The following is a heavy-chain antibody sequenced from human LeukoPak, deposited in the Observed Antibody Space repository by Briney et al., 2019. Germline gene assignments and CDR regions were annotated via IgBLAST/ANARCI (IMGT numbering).Heavy chain of an antibody. Sequence: ASVKVSCKASGYTFTSYGISWVRQAPGQGLEWMGWISAYNGDTNYAQKLQDRVTMSTDTSTRTAYMELRSLRSDDTAVYYCASNTGSDSSGYPYWGQGTLVTVSS. J-gene: IGHJ4*02. CDR3: ASNTGSDSSGYPY. CDR2: ISAYNGDT. D-gene: IGHD3-22*01. CDR1: GYTFTSYG. V-gene: IGHV1-18*01.